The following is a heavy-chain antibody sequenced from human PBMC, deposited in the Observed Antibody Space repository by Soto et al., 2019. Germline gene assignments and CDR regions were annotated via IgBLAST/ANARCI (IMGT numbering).Heavy chain of an antibody. V-gene: IGHV3-9*01. D-gene: IGHD6-6*01. J-gene: IGHJ4*02. Sequence: LRISFAASGFTLDDYAMHWVRPAPGKGLEWVSGISWNSGSIGFADSVKGRFTISRDNAKNSLYLQMNSLRAEDTALYYCAKDKRYSSSSVHFDYWGQGTLVTVSS. CDR3: AKDKRYSSSSVHFDY. CDR1: GFTLDDYA. CDR2: ISWNSGSI.